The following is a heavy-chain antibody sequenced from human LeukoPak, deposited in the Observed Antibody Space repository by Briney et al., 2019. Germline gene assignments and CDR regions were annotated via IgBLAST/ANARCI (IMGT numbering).Heavy chain of an antibody. CDR1: GFPFNSHG. Sequence: GGSLSPSFSASGFPFNSHGMHRVRPAPGKGVGWGGVLWYDGSNKYYADSVKGRFTISRDNSKNTLYLRMNSLRAEDTAVYYCASGIKYYYGSGSEFDYWGQGTLVTVSS. V-gene: IGHV3-33*01. D-gene: IGHD3-10*01. CDR3: ASGIKYYYGSGSEFDY. CDR2: LWYDGSNK. J-gene: IGHJ4*02.